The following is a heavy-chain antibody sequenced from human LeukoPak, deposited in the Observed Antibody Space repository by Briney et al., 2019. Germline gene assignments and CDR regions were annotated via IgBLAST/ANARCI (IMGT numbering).Heavy chain of an antibody. V-gene: IGHV3-53*01. Sequence: GGSVRLSCAASGFSVSDKYMGWVRQAPGKGLEWVAVIYTAGDTFYPDSVRGRFSVSRDTSRNMVNLQMNSLRAEDTALYYCTSGQMFTSGGFDDWGRGTLVTVSS. D-gene: IGHD6-19*01. CDR2: IYTAGDT. CDR1: GFSVSDKY. CDR3: TSGQMFTSGGFDD. J-gene: IGHJ4*02.